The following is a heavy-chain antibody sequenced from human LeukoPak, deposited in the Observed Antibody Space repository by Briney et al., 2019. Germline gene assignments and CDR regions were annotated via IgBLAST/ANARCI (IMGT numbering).Heavy chain of an antibody. CDR1: GFTFSSYS. V-gene: IGHV3-21*01. CDR3: ASGPGPTMVRGETDY. D-gene: IGHD3-10*01. J-gene: IGHJ4*02. CDR2: ISSSSSYI. Sequence: NPGGSLRLSCAASGFTFSSYSMNWVRQAPGKGLEWVSSISSSSSYIYYADSVKGRFTISRDNAKNSLYLQMNSLRAEDTAVYYCASGPGPTMVRGETDYWGQGTLVTVSS.